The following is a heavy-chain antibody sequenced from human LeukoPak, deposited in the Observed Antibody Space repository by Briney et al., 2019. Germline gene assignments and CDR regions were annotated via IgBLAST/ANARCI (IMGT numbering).Heavy chain of an antibody. CDR2: IYYSGRT. CDR3: ARVRDGDYGYIGFDP. CDR1: GGSFSGGGYY. Sequence: SQTLSLTCTVSGGSFSGGGYYWSWIRQHPGKGLEWIGYIYYSGRTYYNPSLKSRVTISVDTSKNQFSLKLSSVTAADTAVYHCARVRDGDYGYIGFDPWGQGTLVTVSS. J-gene: IGHJ5*02. D-gene: IGHD4-17*01. V-gene: IGHV4-31*03.